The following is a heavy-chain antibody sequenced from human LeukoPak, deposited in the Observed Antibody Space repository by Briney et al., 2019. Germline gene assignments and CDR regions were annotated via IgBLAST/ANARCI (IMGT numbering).Heavy chain of an antibody. J-gene: IGHJ4*02. V-gene: IGHV4-39*01. D-gene: IGHD3-3*01. CDR3: ARQANDFWNGYYPSFDF. CDR1: GGSISSSSYY. CDR2: IYYSGST. Sequence: SETLSLTCTVSGGSISSSSYYWGWIRQPPGKGLEWIGSIYYSGSTYYNPSLKSRVTTSVDTSKNQFSLKLSSVTAADTAVYYCARQANDFWNGYYPSFDFWGQGTLVTVSS.